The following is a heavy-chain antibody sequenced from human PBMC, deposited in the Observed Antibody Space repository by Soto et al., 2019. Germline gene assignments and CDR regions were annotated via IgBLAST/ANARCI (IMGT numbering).Heavy chain of an antibody. CDR1: GFTFSSYA. J-gene: IGHJ6*02. Sequence: QVQLVESGGGVVQPGRSLRLSCAASGFTFSSYAMHWVRQAPGKGLEWVAVISYDGSNKYYADSVKGRFTISRDNSKKTLYLQMNGGRAADTAVYYCARDRGGGGITMVRGRPAYYYGMDVWGQGTTVTVSS. CDR2: ISYDGSNK. D-gene: IGHD3-10*01. CDR3: ARDRGGGGITMVRGRPAYYYGMDV. V-gene: IGHV3-30-3*01.